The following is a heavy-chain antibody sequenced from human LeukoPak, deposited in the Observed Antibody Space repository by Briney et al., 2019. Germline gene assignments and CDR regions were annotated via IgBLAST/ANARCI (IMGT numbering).Heavy chain of an antibody. Sequence: SETLSLTCTVSSDSICSNSYYWRWIRQPPGWGLEWNGSFYSGGSTYYNPSLKSRVTISVDTSKKQFSLELSSVTAADTAGYYCARPSRDYYYIDVWGKGTTVTVSS. CDR1: SDSICSNSYY. J-gene: IGHJ6*03. V-gene: IGHV4-39*01. CDR2: FYSGGST. CDR3: ARPSRDYYYIDV.